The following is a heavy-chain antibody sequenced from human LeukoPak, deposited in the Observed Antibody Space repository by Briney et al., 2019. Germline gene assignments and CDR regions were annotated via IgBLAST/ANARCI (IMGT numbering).Heavy chain of an antibody. D-gene: IGHD3-10*01. CDR2: IIPIFGTA. Sequence: GASVKVSCKASGGTFSSYAISWVRQAPGQGLEWMGGIIPIFGTANYAQKFQGRVTITADESTSTAYMELSSLRSEDTAVYYCARGVPRNYGSGSHQYYFDYWGQGTLVTVSS. CDR1: GGTFSSYA. V-gene: IGHV1-69*13. CDR3: ARGVPRNYGSGSHQYYFDY. J-gene: IGHJ4*02.